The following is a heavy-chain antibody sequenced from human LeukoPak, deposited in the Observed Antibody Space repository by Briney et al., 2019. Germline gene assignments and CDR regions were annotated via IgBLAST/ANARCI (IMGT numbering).Heavy chain of an antibody. V-gene: IGHV1-2*02. CDR1: GYTFTDYY. CDR3: ASHGYKTREGRDS. J-gene: IGHJ4*02. Sequence: ASVKVSCKASGYTFTDYYMHWVRQAPGQGLEWMRWINPNSGDTNYAQKFQGRVTMTRDTSITTAYMELSNLTSDDTAVYYCASHGYKTREGRDSWGQGTLVSVSS. CDR2: INPNSGDT. D-gene: IGHD5-24*01.